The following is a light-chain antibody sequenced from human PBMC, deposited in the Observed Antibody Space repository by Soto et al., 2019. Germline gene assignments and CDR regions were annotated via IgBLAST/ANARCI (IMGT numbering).Light chain of an antibody. V-gene: IGKV3-15*01. CDR1: QSVSSN. J-gene: IGKJ1*01. CDR2: GAS. Sequence: EIVMTQSPATLSASPGERATLSCRASQSVSSNLAWYQQKPGQAPRLLIYGASTRATGIPARFSGSGSGTEFTHTIRSLQCEDFVVTYGQQYNNWPWTFGQGTKVEI. CDR3: QQYNNWPWT.